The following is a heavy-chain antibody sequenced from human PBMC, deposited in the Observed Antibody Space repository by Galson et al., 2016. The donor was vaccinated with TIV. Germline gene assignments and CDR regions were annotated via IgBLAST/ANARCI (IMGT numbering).Heavy chain of an antibody. CDR1: GFTFSRYG. Sequence: SLRLSCATSGFTFSRYGMHWVRQAPGKGLEWVAVIWYEENNRDYADSVKGRFTISRDNSKNTLYLQMDSVRVEDTATYYCARIHRSYGMDVWGQGTTVTVSS. J-gene: IGHJ6*02. D-gene: IGHD5-18*01. V-gene: IGHV3-33*03. CDR2: IWYEENNR. CDR3: ARIHRSYGMDV.